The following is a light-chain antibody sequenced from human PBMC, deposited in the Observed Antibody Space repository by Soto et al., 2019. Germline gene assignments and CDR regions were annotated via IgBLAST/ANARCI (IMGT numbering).Light chain of an antibody. CDR1: QGISDY. J-gene: IGKJ1*01. Sequence: DIQMTQTPSSVSASVGDTVTITCRASQGISDYLAWYQQNPGKVPKLLIYGASTLHSGVPSRFSGSGSGTEFTLTISSLQPEDVATYYCQKYNSAPWTFGLGTKVDIK. CDR2: GAS. CDR3: QKYNSAPWT. V-gene: IGKV1-27*01.